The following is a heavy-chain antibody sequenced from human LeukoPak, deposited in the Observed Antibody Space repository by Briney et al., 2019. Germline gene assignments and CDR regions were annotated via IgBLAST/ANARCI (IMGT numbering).Heavy chain of an antibody. CDR3: ARDITIFGEDY. Sequence: GGSLRLSCAASGFTFSSYGMHWVRQVPGKGLEWVAVIWYDGSNKYYADSVKGRFTISRDNAKNSLYLQMNSLRAEDTAVYYCARDITIFGEDYWGQGTLVTVSS. V-gene: IGHV3-33*01. CDR1: GFTFSSYG. D-gene: IGHD3-3*01. CDR2: IWYDGSNK. J-gene: IGHJ4*02.